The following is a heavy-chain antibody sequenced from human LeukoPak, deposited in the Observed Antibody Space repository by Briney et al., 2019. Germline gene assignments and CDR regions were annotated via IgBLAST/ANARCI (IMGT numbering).Heavy chain of an antibody. CDR3: ARGITMVRGDPASFDP. Sequence: ASVKVSCKASGCTFTGYYMHWVRQAPGQGLEWMGRINPNSGGTNYAQKFQGRVTMTRDTSISTAYMELSRLRSDDTAVYYCARGITMVRGDPASFDPWGQGTLVTVSS. V-gene: IGHV1-2*06. CDR2: INPNSGGT. J-gene: IGHJ5*02. D-gene: IGHD3-10*01. CDR1: GCTFTGYY.